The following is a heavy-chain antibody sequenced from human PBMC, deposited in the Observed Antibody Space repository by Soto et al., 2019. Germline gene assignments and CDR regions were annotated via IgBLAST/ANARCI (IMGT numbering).Heavy chain of an antibody. CDR2: FDPEDGET. D-gene: IGHD3-3*01. CDR1: GYTLTELS. J-gene: IGHJ6*02. V-gene: IGHV1-24*01. CDR3: ATDLIFGNYDFWYGMDV. Sequence: ASVKVSCKVSGYTLTELSMHWVRQAPGKGLEWMGGFDPEDGETIYAQKFQGRVTMTEDTSTDTAYMELSSLRSEDTAVYYCATDLIFGNYDFWYGMDVWGQGTTVTVS.